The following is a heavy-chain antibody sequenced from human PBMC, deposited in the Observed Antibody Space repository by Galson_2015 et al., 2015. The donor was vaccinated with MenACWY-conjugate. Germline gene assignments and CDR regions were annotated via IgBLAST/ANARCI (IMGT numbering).Heavy chain of an antibody. CDR1: DSSITNYY. Sequence: ETLSLTCTVFDSSITNYYWTWIRQPPGRGLEWIGYIHDSGSTNYNPSLKSRVTISVDTSKNQFSLKLRSVTAADTAVYYWARYYDFGSYYYYGMDVWGQGTTVTVSS. J-gene: IGHJ6*02. V-gene: IGHV4-59*01. D-gene: IGHD3-3*01. CDR2: IHDSGST. CDR3: ARYYDFGSYYYYGMDV.